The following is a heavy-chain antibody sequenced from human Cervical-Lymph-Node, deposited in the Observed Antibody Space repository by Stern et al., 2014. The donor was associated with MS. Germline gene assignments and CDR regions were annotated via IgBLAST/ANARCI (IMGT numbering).Heavy chain of an antibody. CDR2: VIPILGVT. CDR3: ATDPHHDNSA. Sequence: QVQLVQSGAEVKKPGSSVQVSCRSSGLTFSSFTISWVRQAPGQGLEWMGRVIPILGVTNYAQKFPGRVPITAETSGVPAFLGPTSLGSEDTAVYYCATDPHHDNSAWGQGTLVTVSS. D-gene: IGHD3-9*01. J-gene: IGHJ5*02. CDR1: GLTFSSFT. V-gene: IGHV1-69*08.